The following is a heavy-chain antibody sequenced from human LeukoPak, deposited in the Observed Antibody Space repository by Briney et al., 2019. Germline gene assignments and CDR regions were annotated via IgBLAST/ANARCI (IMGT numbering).Heavy chain of an antibody. J-gene: IGHJ4*02. V-gene: IGHV3-53*05. CDR1: GFTVSSNY. Sequence: GGSLRLSCAASGFTVSSNYMSWVRQAPGKGLEWVSIIYSGGSTFYADSVKGRFTISRDNSKNTLYLQMSSLRADDTAVYYCAKDASLTMIFGYYFDYWGQGTLVTVSS. CDR3: AKDASLTMIFGYYFDY. D-gene: IGHD3-22*01. CDR2: IYSGGST.